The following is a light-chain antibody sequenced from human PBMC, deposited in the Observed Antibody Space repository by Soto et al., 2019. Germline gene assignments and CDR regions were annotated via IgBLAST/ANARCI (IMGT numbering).Light chain of an antibody. CDR2: EVN. Sequence: QSALTQPGSVSGSPGQALTLFCTRTSSDIGSYNRVSWYQRPPGTAPKLIIYEVNNRPSGVPDRFSGSKSGNTASLTISGLQAEDEADYYCNSFTTSSTYVFGTGTKVTVL. J-gene: IGLJ1*01. CDR1: SSDIGSYNR. CDR3: NSFTTSSTYV. V-gene: IGLV2-18*02.